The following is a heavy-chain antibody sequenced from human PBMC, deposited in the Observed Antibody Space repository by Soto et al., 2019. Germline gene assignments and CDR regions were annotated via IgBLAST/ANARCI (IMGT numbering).Heavy chain of an antibody. J-gene: IGHJ4*02. Sequence: GGSLRLSCAASGFTFSSYAMSWVRQAPGKGLEWVSAISGSGGSTYYADSVKGRFTISRDNSKNTLYLQMNSLRAEDTAVYYCVKDIAVAGTFDYWGQGTLVTVSS. V-gene: IGHV3-23*01. D-gene: IGHD6-19*01. CDR3: VKDIAVAGTFDY. CDR2: ISGSGGST. CDR1: GFTFSSYA.